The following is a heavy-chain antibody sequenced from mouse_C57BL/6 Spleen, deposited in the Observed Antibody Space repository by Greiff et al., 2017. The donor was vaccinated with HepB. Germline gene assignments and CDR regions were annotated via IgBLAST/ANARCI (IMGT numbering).Heavy chain of an antibody. CDR2: ISSGSSTI. V-gene: IGHV5-17*01. D-gene: IGHD1-1*01. CDR3: ARRNYGSSWYFDV. CDR1: GFTFSDYG. Sequence: EVQLVESGGGLVKPGGSLKLSCAASGFTFSDYGMHWVRQAPEKGLEWVAYISSGSSTIYYADTVKGRFTISRDNAKNTLFLQMTSLRSEDTAMYYCARRNYGSSWYFDVWGTGTTVTVSS. J-gene: IGHJ1*03.